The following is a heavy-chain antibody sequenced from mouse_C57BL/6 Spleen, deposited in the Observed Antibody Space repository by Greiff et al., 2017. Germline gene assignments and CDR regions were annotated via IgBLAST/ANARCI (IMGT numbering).Heavy chain of an antibody. J-gene: IGHJ3*01. CDR3: TTRALYGSSYWFAY. Sequence: EVQLQQSGAALVRPGASVKLSCTASGFNIKDDYMHWVKQRPEQGLEWIGWIDPENGATEYASKFQGKATITADTSSNTAYLQLSSLTSEDTAVYYCTTRALYGSSYWFAYWGQGTLVTVSA. D-gene: IGHD1-1*01. CDR2: IDPENGAT. V-gene: IGHV14-4*01. CDR1: GFNIKDDY.